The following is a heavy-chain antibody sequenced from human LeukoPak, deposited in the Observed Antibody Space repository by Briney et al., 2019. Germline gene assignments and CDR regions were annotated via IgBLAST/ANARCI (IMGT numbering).Heavy chain of an antibody. J-gene: IGHJ4*02. V-gene: IGHV1-2*04. CDR2: INPNSGGT. CDR3: ARGTGYYYDSSGYFDY. CDR1: GYTFTGYY. Sequence: ASVKVSCKASGYTFTGYYMHWVRQAPGQGLEWMGWINPNSGGTNYAQKIQGWVTMTRDTSISTAYVELSRLRSEDTAVYYCARGTGYYYDSSGYFDYWGQGTLVTVSS. D-gene: IGHD3-22*01.